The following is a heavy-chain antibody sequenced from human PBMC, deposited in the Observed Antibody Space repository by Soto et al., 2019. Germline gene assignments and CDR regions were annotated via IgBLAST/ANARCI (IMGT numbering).Heavy chain of an antibody. Sequence: QVQLVESGGGVVQPGRSLRVSCAASGFTLSNYAMHWVRQAPGKGLERVAVISYDGSNKYYADSVKGRFTISRDNSKKTLYMQMNSLRAEEPAVYFCARERMGGLLVVVSDFDYWGQGTVVTVSS. J-gene: IGHJ4*02. CDR2: ISYDGSNK. CDR3: ARERMGGLLVVVSDFDY. D-gene: IGHD3-22*01. CDR1: GFTLSNYA. V-gene: IGHV3-30-3*01.